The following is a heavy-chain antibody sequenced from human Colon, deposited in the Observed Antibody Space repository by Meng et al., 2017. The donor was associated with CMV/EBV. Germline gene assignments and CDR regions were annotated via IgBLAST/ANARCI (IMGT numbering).Heavy chain of an antibody. CDR2: ISYDGSNK. J-gene: IGHJ4*02. V-gene: IGHV3-30-3*01. CDR1: GFIFSSYS. CDR3: AREDIVATEYYFDY. D-gene: IGHD5-12*01. Sequence: GESLKISCVASGFIFSSYSMHWVRQAPGKGLEWVAVISYDGSNKYYADSMKGRFTISRDNPKNTLYVQMNSLRAEDTAVYYCAREDIVATEYYFDYWGQGTLVTVSS.